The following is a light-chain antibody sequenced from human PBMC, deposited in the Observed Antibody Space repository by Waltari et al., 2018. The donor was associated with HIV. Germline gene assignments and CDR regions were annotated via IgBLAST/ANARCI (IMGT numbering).Light chain of an antibody. CDR3: QSYDSSLSGSFV. Sequence: QSVLTPPPSVSGAPGQRVTISCTGSSPHIAAGYALHWFQQLPGTAPKLLIYADDNRPSGVPDRFSGSKSGTSASLAITGLQAEDEADYYCQSYDSSLSGSFVFGTGTKVTVL. V-gene: IGLV1-40*01. J-gene: IGLJ1*01. CDR2: ADD. CDR1: SPHIAAGYA.